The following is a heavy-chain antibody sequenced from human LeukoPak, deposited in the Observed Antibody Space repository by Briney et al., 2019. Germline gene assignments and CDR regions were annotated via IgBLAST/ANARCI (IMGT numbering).Heavy chain of an antibody. CDR3: AKEADYGDYGDWYFDL. J-gene: IGHJ2*01. D-gene: IGHD4-17*01. Sequence: PGGSLRLSCTSSGFTFSNYGMHWVRQAPGKGLVWVAVISYDGSNKHYADSVKGRFTISRDNSKNTLYLQMNGLRAEDTAVYYCAKEADYGDYGDWYFDLWGRGTLVTVSS. CDR2: ISYDGSNK. V-gene: IGHV3-30*18. CDR1: GFTFSNYG.